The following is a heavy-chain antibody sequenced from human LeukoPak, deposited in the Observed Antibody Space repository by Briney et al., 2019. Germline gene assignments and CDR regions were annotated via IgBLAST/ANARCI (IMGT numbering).Heavy chain of an antibody. CDR1: GYTFTSYY. J-gene: IGHJ4*02. CDR2: VNPSGGST. Sequence: ASVKVSCKASGYTFTSYYMHWVRQAPGQGLEWMGIVNPSGGSTSYAQKFQGRVTMTRDTSTSTVYMELSSLRSEDTAVYYCARDGGISSSWYGWHYWGQGTLVTVSS. CDR3: ARDGGISSSWYGWHY. V-gene: IGHV1-46*01. D-gene: IGHD6-13*01.